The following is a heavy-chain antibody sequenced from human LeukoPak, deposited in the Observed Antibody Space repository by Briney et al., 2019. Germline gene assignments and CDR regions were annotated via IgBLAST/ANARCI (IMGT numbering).Heavy chain of an antibody. CDR2: ISWNGGSV. D-gene: IGHD6-13*01. J-gene: IGHJ4*02. V-gene: IGHV3-9*01. CDR3: AKAYSSSWYGTPYFDY. CDR1: GFTFDDYA. Sequence: GRSLRLSCAASGFTFDDYAIHWVRHAPGKGLEWVSGISWNGGSVGYADSVKGRFSLSRDNAKNSLYLQMNSLRAEDTALYYCAKAYSSSWYGTPYFDYWGQGTLVTVSS.